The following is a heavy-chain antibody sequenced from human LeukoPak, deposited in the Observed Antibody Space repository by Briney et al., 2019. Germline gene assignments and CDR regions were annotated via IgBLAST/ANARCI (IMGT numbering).Heavy chain of an antibody. CDR3: ARVVVRGILKLYYYMDV. V-gene: IGHV4-34*01. J-gene: IGHJ6*03. CDR1: GGSVSSYY. D-gene: IGHD3-10*01. CDR2: INHSGST. Sequence: SSETLSLTCTVSGGSVSSYYWSWIRQPPGKGLGWIGEINHSGSTNYNPSLKSRVTISVDTSKNQFSLKLSSVTAADTAVYYCARVVVRGILKLYYYMDVWGKGTTVTISS.